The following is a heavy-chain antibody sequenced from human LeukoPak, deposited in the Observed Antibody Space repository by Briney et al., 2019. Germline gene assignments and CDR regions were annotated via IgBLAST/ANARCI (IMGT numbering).Heavy chain of an antibody. J-gene: IGHJ3*02. CDR1: GDSFSSHY. Sequence: SETLSLTCVVSGDSFSSHYWTWIRQSPGKGLEWIGYISYIGSTNYNPSLKSRVTISIDTSKNQFPLKLRSVTAADTAVYYCARDLVTVTKGFDIWGQGTMVSVS. D-gene: IGHD4-17*01. CDR2: ISYIGST. CDR3: ARDLVTVTKGFDI. V-gene: IGHV4-59*11.